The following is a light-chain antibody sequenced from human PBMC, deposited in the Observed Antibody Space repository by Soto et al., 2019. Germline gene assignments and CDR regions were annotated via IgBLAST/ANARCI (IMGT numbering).Light chain of an antibody. CDR3: QQYSNSPPEFT. CDR1: QSVSSNY. J-gene: IGKJ3*01. Sequence: EIVLTQSPGTLSVSPGERVTLSCRASQSVSSNYLAWYQQRPGQAPRLLIFGASYRATGIPDRFSGSGSGTDFTLTISRLEPEAFAVYYCQQYSNSPPEFTFGPGTKVDSK. V-gene: IGKV3-20*01. CDR2: GAS.